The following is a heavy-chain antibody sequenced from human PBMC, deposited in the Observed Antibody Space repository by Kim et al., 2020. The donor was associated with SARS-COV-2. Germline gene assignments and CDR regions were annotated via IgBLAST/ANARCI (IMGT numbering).Heavy chain of an antibody. CDR3: ARDEDVLGYDEDFDY. Sequence: ADSVKGRFTISRDNSKNTLYLQMNSLRAEETAVYYCARDEDVLGYDEDFDYWGQGTLVTVSS. V-gene: IGHV3-30*01. D-gene: IGHD5-12*01. J-gene: IGHJ4*02.